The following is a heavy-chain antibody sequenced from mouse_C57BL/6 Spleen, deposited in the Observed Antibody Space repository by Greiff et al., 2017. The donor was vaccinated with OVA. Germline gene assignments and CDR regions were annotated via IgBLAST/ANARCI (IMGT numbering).Heavy chain of an antibody. J-gene: IGHJ2*01. V-gene: IGHV1-69*01. Sequence: QVQLQQPGAELVMPGASVKLSCKASGYTFTSYWMHWVKQRPGQGLEWIGEIDPSASYTNYNQKFKGKSTLTVDKSSSTAYMQLSSLTSEDSAVYYCARRYYDPYYFDDWGKGTTLTVSS. CDR3: ARRYYDPYYFDD. CDR2: IDPSASYT. CDR1: GYTFTSYW. D-gene: IGHD2-4*01.